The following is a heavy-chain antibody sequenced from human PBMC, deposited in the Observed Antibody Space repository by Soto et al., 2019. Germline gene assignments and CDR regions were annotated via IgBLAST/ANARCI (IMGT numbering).Heavy chain of an antibody. CDR2: INGGGTRT. D-gene: IGHD6-6*01. CDR1: GFTLSSYA. CDR3: ARDVRSSSV. J-gene: IGHJ4*02. Sequence: EVQLLESGGALIQPGGSLRLSCAASGFTLSSYAMSWVRQSPGKELEWVSTINGGGTRTYYADSVKGRFTISRDNAKNSLYLQMNSLRAEDTAVYYCARDVRSSSVWGQGTLVTVSS. V-gene: IGHV3-23*01.